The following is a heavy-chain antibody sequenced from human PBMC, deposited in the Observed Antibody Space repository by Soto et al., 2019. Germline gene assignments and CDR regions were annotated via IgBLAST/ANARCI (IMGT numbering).Heavy chain of an antibody. Sequence: QVQLQESGPGLVKPSETLSITCTVSGGSISSYYWSWIRQPPGKRLEWIGYIYYSGSTNYNPSLKSRVTISVDTSKNQFSLKLSSVTTADTAVYYCARHSKDWGSGYWGQRTLVTVSS. J-gene: IGHJ4*02. CDR1: GGSISSYY. V-gene: IGHV4-59*08. CDR2: IYYSGST. D-gene: IGHD7-27*01. CDR3: ARHSKDWGSGY.